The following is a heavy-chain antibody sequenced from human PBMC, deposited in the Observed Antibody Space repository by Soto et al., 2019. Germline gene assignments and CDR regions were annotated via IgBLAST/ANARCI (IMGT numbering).Heavy chain of an antibody. CDR1: GFTFSGYG. Sequence: QVQLVESGGGVVQPGTSLRLSCAASGFTFSGYGVHWVRQAPGKGLEWVATISYDETATYYSDSVKGRFTISRDNSKNTLFLQMNSLRTEDTAVYYCAKESGGERYAAYFDLWGQGTLVTVSA. CDR2: ISYDETAT. V-gene: IGHV3-30*18. D-gene: IGHD2-21*01. CDR3: AKESGGERYAAYFDL. J-gene: IGHJ4*02.